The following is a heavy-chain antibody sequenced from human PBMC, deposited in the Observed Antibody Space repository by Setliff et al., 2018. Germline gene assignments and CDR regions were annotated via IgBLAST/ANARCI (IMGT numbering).Heavy chain of an antibody. CDR1: GYTFTRYY. CDR2: IHVSGGSA. CDR3: ARERLYDGLNYNGLDV. V-gene: IGHV1-46*01. Sequence: GASVKVSCKASGYTFTRYYMYWVRQAPGQGLEWMGIIHVSGGSASYAEKFQGRVTMTRDTSTSTIYMELASLRSEDTAVYYCARERLYDGLNYNGLDVWGQGTTVTVSS. J-gene: IGHJ6*01. D-gene: IGHD3-3*01.